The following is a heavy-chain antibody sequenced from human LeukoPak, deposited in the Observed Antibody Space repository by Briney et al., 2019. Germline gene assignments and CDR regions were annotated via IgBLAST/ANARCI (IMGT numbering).Heavy chain of an antibody. CDR1: GGSFSGYY. CDR3: ARASSAYYDILTGYNYFDY. Sequence: SETLSLTCAVYGGSFSGYYCSWIRQPPGKGLEWIGEINHSGSTNYNPSLKSRVTISVDTSKNQFSLKLSSVTAADTAVYYCARASSAYYDILTGYNYFDYWGQGTLVTVSS. V-gene: IGHV4-34*01. CDR2: INHSGST. D-gene: IGHD3-9*01. J-gene: IGHJ4*02.